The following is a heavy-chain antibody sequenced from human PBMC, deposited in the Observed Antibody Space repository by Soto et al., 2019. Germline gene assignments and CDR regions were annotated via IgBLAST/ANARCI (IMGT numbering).Heavy chain of an antibody. CDR3: ARAGDQTTVGVGRRNLGSYYGMDV. J-gene: IGHJ6*02. CDR2: ISSSSSYI. Sequence: EVQLVESGGGLVKPGGSLSLSCAASGFTFSSYSMNWVRQAPGKGLEWVSSISSSSSYIYYADSVKGRFTISSDNAKNWLYLQMNGLRAEDTAVYYCARAGDQTTVGVGRRNLGSYYGMDVWGQGTTVTVSS. V-gene: IGHV3-21*01. CDR1: GFTFSSYS. D-gene: IGHD4-17*01.